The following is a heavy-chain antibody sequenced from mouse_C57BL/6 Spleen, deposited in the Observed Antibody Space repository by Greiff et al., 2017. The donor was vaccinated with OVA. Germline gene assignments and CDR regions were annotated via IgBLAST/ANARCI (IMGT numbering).Heavy chain of an antibody. CDR3: TRWGLREGEDYYAMDY. V-gene: IGHV1-15*01. CDR1: GYTFTDYE. CDR2: IDPETGGT. D-gene: IGHD2-2*01. J-gene: IGHJ4*01. Sequence: QVQLQQSGAELVRPGASVTLSCKASGYTFTDYEMHWVKQTPVHGLEWIGAIDPETGGTAYNQKFKGKAILTADKSSSTAYMELRSLTSEDSAVYYCTRWGLREGEDYYAMDYWGQGTSVTVSS.